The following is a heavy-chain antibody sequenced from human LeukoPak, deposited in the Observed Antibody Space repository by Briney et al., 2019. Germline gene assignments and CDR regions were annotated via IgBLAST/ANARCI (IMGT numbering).Heavy chain of an antibody. V-gene: IGHV4-4*02. CDR1: GGSISNYW. J-gene: IGHJ4*02. Sequence: PSETLSLTCAVSGGSISNYWWSWVRQSPGKGLEWIGEIHHSGNTNCNPSLKSRVTVSVGPSRGQFSLKLNSVTAADTAVYYCVRNGYYSVDYWGQGTLVTVSS. D-gene: IGHD3-22*01. CDR3: VRNGYYSVDY. CDR2: IHHSGNT.